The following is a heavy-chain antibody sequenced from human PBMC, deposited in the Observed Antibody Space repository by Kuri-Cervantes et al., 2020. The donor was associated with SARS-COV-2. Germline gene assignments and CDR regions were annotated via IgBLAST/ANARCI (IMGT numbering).Heavy chain of an antibody. CDR1: GDPMSSGNYY. CDR3: ARDPNANHNNWFDP. CDR2: IYTTGST. D-gene: IGHD4/OR15-4a*01. V-gene: IGHV4-61*09. J-gene: IGHJ5*02. Sequence: SETLSLTCTVSGDPMSSGNYYWSWIRQPAGKGLEWIGHIYTTGSTDYNPSLKSRVSISLDKSKSQFSLKLSSVTAADTAVYYCARDPNANHNNWFDPWGQGTLVTDSS.